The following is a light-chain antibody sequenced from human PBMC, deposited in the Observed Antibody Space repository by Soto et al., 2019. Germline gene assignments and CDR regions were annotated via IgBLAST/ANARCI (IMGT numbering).Light chain of an antibody. J-gene: IGKJ4*01. CDR1: HRFMHTDGKTH. V-gene: IGKV2D-29*01. CDR3: MQTLQNPLT. Sequence: ILMTECPLSLSLTPGHSDSSSCHLRHRFMHTDGKTHLYWYLQRPGQPPQLLIYELSNRFSGVPDRFSGSGSGTDFSLKISRVEAEDAGVYSCMQTLQNPLTFGGGTKVDIK. CDR2: ELS.